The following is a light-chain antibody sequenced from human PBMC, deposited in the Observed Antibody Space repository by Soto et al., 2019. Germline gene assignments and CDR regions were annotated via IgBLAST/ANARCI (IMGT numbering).Light chain of an antibody. CDR2: ENN. CDR3: GAWDSSLSGGI. Sequence: QSVLTQPPSVSAAPGQKVTISCSGSSSNIGTYYVSWYQQFPGSAPKLLIHENNKRPSGIPDRFSGSKSGTSATLDITGLQTGDEAVYYCGAWDSSLSGGIFGGGTQLTVL. J-gene: IGLJ2*01. V-gene: IGLV1-51*02. CDR1: SSNIGTYY.